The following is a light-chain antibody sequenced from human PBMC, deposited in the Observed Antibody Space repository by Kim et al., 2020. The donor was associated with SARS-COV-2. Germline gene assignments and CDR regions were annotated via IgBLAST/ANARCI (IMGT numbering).Light chain of an antibody. J-gene: IGLJ2*01. V-gene: IGLV1-40*01. Sequence: GQRVTISCTGSTSNIGAGYDVHWYQQLPGTAPKLLIFSDDNRPSGVPDRFSGSKSGTSASLVITGLQAEDEADYFCQSYDTSLSLVFGGGTQLTVL. CDR2: SDD. CDR1: TSNIGAGYD. CDR3: QSYDTSLSLV.